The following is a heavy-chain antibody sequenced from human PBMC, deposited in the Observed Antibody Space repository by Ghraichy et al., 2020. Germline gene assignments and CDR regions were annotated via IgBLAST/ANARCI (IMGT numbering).Heavy chain of an antibody. V-gene: IGHV3-23*01. J-gene: IGHJ4*02. Sequence: GGSLRLSCAASGFTFSSYIMIWVRQVPGKGLEWVSIISPSGDTTYYADSVRGRFSISRDNSKSTLYLQMDSLRAEDTAAYYCATDPNWGTAYWGPGTLVTVSS. CDR3: ATDPNWGTAY. D-gene: IGHD7-27*01. CDR2: ISPSGDTT. CDR1: GFTFSSYI.